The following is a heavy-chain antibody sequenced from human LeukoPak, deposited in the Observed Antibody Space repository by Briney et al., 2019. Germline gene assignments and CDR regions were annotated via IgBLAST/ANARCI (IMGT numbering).Heavy chain of an antibody. CDR2: ITSSSSYI. CDR1: GFTFSSYT. Sequence: GGSLRLSCAASGFTFSSYTMNWVRQAPGKGLEWVSSITSSSSYIYYADSVKGRFTISRDNAKNSLYLQVNSLRAEDTAVYYCARHVVAVGFDYWGQGTLVTVSS. D-gene: IGHD3-22*01. V-gene: IGHV3-21*01. CDR3: ARHVVAVGFDY. J-gene: IGHJ4*02.